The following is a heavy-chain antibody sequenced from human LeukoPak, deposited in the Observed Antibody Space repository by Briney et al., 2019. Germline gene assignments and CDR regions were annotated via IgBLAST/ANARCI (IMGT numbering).Heavy chain of an antibody. D-gene: IGHD2-2*01. CDR3: ARVIRGYCSSTSCSPYFDY. CDR1: GGSISSGDYY. CDR2: IYYSWST. Sequence: SQTLSLTCTVSGGSISSGDYYWSWIRQPPGKGLEWIGYIYYSWSTYYNPSLKSRVTISVDTSKNQFSLKLSSVTAADTAVYYCARVIRGYCSSTSCSPYFDYWGQGTLVTVSS. V-gene: IGHV4-30-4*01. J-gene: IGHJ4*02.